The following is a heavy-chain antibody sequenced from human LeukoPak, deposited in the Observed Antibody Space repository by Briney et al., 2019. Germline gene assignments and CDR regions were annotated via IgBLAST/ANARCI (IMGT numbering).Heavy chain of an antibody. CDR2: IYYSGST. V-gene: IGHV4-39*07. CDR3: ARVRYYFDY. D-gene: IGHD4-17*01. Sequence: SETLSLTCTVSGGSISSSSYYWGWIRQPPGKGLEWIGTIYYSGSTYYNPSLKSRVTISVDTSKNQFSLKLSSVTAADTAVYYCARVRYYFDYWGQGTLVTVSS. CDR1: GGSISSSSYY. J-gene: IGHJ4*02.